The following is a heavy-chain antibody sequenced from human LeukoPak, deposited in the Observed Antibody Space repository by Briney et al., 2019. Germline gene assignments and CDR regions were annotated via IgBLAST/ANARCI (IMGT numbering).Heavy chain of an antibody. CDR3: ASTVTTVYYYYGMDV. V-gene: IGHV4-34*01. D-gene: IGHD4-11*01. CDR2: INHSGST. CDR1: GGSFSGYY. Sequence: SETLSLTCAAYGGSFSGYYWSWIRQPPGKGLEWIGEINHSGSTNYNPSLKSRVTISVDTSKNQFSLKLSSVTAADTAVYYCASTVTTVYYYYGMDVWGQGTTVTVSS. J-gene: IGHJ6*02.